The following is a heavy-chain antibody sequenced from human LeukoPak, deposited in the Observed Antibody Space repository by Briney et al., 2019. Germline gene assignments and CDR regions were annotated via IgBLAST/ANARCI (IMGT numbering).Heavy chain of an antibody. J-gene: IGHJ4*02. CDR2: FYASGTT. D-gene: IGHD6-13*01. CDR3: AKDSSTWGNLAGHFDS. CDR1: GGSIVSHY. Sequence: PSETLSLTCTVSGGSIVSHYWNWIRQPAGRGLEWIGRFYASGTTNTSPSLKSRVTMSVDTSKNQFSLKLSSVTAADTAVYYCAKDSSTWGNLAGHFDSWGQGTLVTVSS. V-gene: IGHV4-4*07.